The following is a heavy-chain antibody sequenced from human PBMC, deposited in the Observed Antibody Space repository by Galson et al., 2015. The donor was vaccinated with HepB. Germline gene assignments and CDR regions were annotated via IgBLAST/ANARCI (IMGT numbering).Heavy chain of an antibody. J-gene: IGHJ4*02. CDR2: IKHDGSET. Sequence: SLRLSCAASGFTFSIYWMTWVRQAPGRGLEWMANIKHDGSETYYVDSVKGRFTISRDNTKNSLYLQMNSLRAEDTAVYYCASWSSSWSRPYYFDYWGQGTLVTVSS. D-gene: IGHD6-13*01. V-gene: IGHV3-7*03. CDR3: ASWSSSWSRPYYFDY. CDR1: GFTFSIYW.